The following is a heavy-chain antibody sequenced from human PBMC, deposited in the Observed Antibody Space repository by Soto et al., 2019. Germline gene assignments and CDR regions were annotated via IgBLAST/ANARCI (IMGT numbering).Heavy chain of an antibody. J-gene: IGHJ4*02. CDR2: IKQDGSEK. CDR3: ARASYYDFWSGYSEY. Sequence: GGSLRLSCAASGFTFSSYWMSWVRQAPGKGLEWVANIKQDGSEKYYVDSVKGRFTISRDNAKNSLYLQMNSLRAEDTAVYYCARASYYDFWSGYSEYWGQGTLVTVSS. D-gene: IGHD3-3*01. CDR1: GFTFSSYW. V-gene: IGHV3-7*01.